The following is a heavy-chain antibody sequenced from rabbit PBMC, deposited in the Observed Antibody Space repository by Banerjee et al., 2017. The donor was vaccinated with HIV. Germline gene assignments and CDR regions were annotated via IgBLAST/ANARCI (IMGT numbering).Heavy chain of an antibody. Sequence: SLILTCKASGFDLSNYYYMCWVRQAPGKGLEWIGCIDTGDGNTYYASWAKGRFTISKTSSTTVTLQLNSLTAADTATYFCARGSNYYAFNLWGPGTLVTVS. V-gene: IGHV1S40*01. D-gene: IGHD8-1*01. CDR3: ARGSNYYAFNL. CDR1: GFDLSNYYY. CDR2: IDTGDGNT. J-gene: IGHJ4*01.